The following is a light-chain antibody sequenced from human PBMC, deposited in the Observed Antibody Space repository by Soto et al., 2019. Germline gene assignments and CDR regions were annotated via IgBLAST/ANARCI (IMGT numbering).Light chain of an antibody. V-gene: IGLV3-21*02. J-gene: IGLJ2*01. CDR1: NVGGYS. CDR3: SSYTSSSTPVV. Sequence: SYELTQPPSVSVAPGQTARITCGGDNVGGYSVHWYQQRPGQAPVLVVYADSDRPSGIPERFSGSNSGNTASLTISGLQAEDEADYYCSSYTSSSTPVVFGGGTKLPS. CDR2: ADS.